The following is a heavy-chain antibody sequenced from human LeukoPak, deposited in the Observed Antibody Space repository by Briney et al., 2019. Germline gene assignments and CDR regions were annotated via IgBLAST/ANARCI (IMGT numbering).Heavy chain of an antibody. Sequence: GASVKVSCKASGYTFTSYGISWVRQAPGQGLEWMGWVSAYNGNTNYAQRLQGRVTMTTDTSTSTAYMELRSLRSDDTAVYYCARRESSGNDFDYWGQGTLVTVSS. J-gene: IGHJ4*02. CDR3: ARRESSGNDFDY. CDR2: VSAYNGNT. D-gene: IGHD6-19*01. V-gene: IGHV1-18*01. CDR1: GYTFTSYG.